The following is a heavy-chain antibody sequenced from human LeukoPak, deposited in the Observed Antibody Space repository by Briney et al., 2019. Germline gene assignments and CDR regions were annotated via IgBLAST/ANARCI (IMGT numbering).Heavy chain of an antibody. D-gene: IGHD4-17*01. CDR1: GYTFTSYA. J-gene: IGHJ4*02. CDR2: INAGNGNT. CDR3: ARFMTTVTLFDY. V-gene: IGHV1-3*01. Sequence: ASVKVSCKASGYTFTSYAMHWVRQAPGQRLEWMGWINAGNGNTKYSQKFQGRVTITRDTSASTAYMERSSLRSEDTAVYYCARFMTTVTLFDYWGEGTLVTVSS.